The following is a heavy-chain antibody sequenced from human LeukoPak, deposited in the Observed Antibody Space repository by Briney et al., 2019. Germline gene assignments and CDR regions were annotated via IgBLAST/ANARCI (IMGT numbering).Heavy chain of an antibody. J-gene: IGHJ5*02. D-gene: IGHD3-22*01. CDR3: ASTTYYYDSSGYHGWFDP. CDR2: IYYSGST. Sequence: PSQTLSLTCTVSGGSISSGGYSWSWIRQHPGQGREWIGYIYYSGSTYYNPSLKSRVTISVDTSKNQFSLKLSSVTAADTAVYYCASTTYYYDSSGYHGWFDPWGQGTLVTVSS. V-gene: IGHV4-31*03. CDR1: GGSISSGGYS.